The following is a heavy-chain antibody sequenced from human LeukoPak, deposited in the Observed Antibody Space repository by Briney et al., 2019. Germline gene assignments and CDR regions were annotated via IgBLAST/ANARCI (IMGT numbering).Heavy chain of an antibody. CDR3: ARGAPRHYYDSSDPLTPDFDY. CDR1: GFTFSSYA. V-gene: IGHV3-48*01. CDR2: ISSSSSTI. D-gene: IGHD3-22*01. Sequence: GGSLRLSCAASGFTFSSYAMSWVRQAPGKGLEWVSYISSSSSTIYYADSVKGRFTISRDNAKNSLYLQMNSLRAEDTAVYYCARGAPRHYYDSSDPLTPDFDYWGQGTLVTVSS. J-gene: IGHJ4*02.